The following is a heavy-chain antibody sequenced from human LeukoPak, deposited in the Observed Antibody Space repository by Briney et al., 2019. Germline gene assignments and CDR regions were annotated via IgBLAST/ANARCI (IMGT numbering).Heavy chain of an antibody. V-gene: IGHV4-38-2*01. J-gene: IGHJ4*02. Sequence: SETLSLTCAVSGYSISSGYCWGWIRQPPGKGLEWIGSIYHSGSTYYNPSLKSRVTISVDTSKNQFSLKLSSVTAADTAVYYCAGSMVRGVIKLDYWGQGTLVTVSS. D-gene: IGHD3-10*01. CDR2: IYHSGST. CDR1: GYSISSGYC. CDR3: AGSMVRGVIKLDY.